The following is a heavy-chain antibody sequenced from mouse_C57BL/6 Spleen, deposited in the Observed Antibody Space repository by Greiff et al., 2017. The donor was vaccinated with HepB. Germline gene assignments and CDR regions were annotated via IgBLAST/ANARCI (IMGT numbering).Heavy chain of an antibody. CDR2: IDPRDGST. CDR3: AREQPNMKYYGSSYGAY. J-gene: IGHJ3*01. CDR1: GYTFTSYD. D-gene: IGHD1-1*01. V-gene: IGHV1-85*01. Sequence: VQLQQSGPELVKPGASVKLSCKASGYTFTSYDINWVKQRPGQGLEWIGWIDPRDGSTKYNEKFKGKATLTVDTTSSTAYMELHSLTSEDSAVYFCAREQPNMKYYGSSYGAYWGQGTLVTVSA.